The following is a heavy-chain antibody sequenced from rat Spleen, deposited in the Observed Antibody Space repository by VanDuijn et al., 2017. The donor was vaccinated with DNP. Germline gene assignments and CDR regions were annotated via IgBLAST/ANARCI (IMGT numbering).Heavy chain of an antibody. J-gene: IGHJ2*01. CDR3: TMGLYYGSSWAFDY. D-gene: IGHD1-6*01. CDR2: ISPSGSRP. Sequence: EVQLVESGGGLVQLGRSLRLSCAASGFTFSDYYMAWVRQAPKKGLEWVAAISPSGSRPYSPDSVKGRFTISRDTAKSSLYLQMNSLKSEDTAPYYCTMGLYYGSSWAFDYWGHGVMVTVSS. V-gene: IGHV5-20*01. CDR1: GFTFSDYY.